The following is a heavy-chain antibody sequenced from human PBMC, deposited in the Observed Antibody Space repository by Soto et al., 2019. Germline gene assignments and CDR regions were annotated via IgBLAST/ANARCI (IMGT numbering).Heavy chain of an antibody. Sequence: PGGSLRLSCAASGFTFRGYAMSWVRQAPGKGREWVSAISGSGGSTYYADSVKGRFTISTDNSKNALYLQMNSLRAEDTAVYYCAKDLYSTQPSYFDYWGQGTLVTVSS. V-gene: IGHV3-23*01. CDR3: AKDLYSTQPSYFDY. J-gene: IGHJ4*02. CDR2: ISGSGGST. D-gene: IGHD4-4*01. CDR1: GFTFRGYA.